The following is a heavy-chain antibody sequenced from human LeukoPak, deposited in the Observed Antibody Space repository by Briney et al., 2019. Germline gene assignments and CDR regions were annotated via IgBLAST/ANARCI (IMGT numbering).Heavy chain of an antibody. Sequence: RTGGSLRLSCAASGFTFRNYWMSWVRQAPGKGLEWVSGINWNGGSTGYADSVKGRFTISRDNAKNSLYLQMNSLRAEDTALYHCARVKIPHAFDIWGQGTMVTVSS. J-gene: IGHJ3*02. V-gene: IGHV3-20*01. CDR1: GFTFRNYW. CDR2: INWNGGST. CDR3: ARVKIPHAFDI.